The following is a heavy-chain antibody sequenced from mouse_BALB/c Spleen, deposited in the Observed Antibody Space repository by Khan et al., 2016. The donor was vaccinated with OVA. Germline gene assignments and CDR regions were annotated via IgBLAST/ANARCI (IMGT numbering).Heavy chain of an antibody. D-gene: IGHD1-1*01. CDR3: AIGNYYGYYFDY. J-gene: IGHJ2*01. CDR1: GYSITSGYA. Sequence: EVKLLESGPGLVKPSQSLSITCTVTGYSITSGYAWNWIRKFPGNKLEWMGYISYSGGTSYNPSLKSRISITRDTSKNQFFLQLNSVTTEDTATYYCAIGNYYGYYFDYWGQGTTLTVSS. CDR2: ISYSGGT. V-gene: IGHV3-2*02.